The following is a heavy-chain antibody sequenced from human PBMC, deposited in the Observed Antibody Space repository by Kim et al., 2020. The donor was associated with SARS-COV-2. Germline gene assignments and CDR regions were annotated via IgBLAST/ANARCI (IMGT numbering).Heavy chain of an antibody. D-gene: IGHD3-10*01. Sequence: SETLSLTCTVSGGSISSSSYYWGWIRQPPGKGLEWIGSIYYSGSTYYNPSLKSRVTISVDTSKNQFSLKLSSVTAADTAVYYCARVEGILWFGELLPDAFDIWGQGTMVTVSS. CDR2: IYYSGST. CDR1: GGSISSSSYY. V-gene: IGHV4-39*07. CDR3: ARVEGILWFGELLPDAFDI. J-gene: IGHJ3*02.